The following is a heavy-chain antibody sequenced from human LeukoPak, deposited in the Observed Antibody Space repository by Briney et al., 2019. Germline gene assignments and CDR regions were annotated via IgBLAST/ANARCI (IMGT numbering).Heavy chain of an antibody. CDR3: ARDLATRQRTGLYDS. Sequence: GGSLRLSCAASGFTFSSYGMSWVRQAPGKGLEWVSAISGSGGSTYYADSVKGRFTISRDNSRNTLYLQMNSLRAEDTAVYYCARDLATRQRTGLYDSWGQGALVTASS. CDR2: ISGSGGST. V-gene: IGHV3-23*01. D-gene: IGHD3-16*02. CDR1: GFTFSSYG. J-gene: IGHJ4*02.